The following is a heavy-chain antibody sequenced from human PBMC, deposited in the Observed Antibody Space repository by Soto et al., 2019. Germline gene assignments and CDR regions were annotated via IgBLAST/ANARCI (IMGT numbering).Heavy chain of an antibody. CDR3: ARFGELSLNNWFDP. J-gene: IGHJ5*02. Sequence: SETRSLTCTVSGGSIGSSSYYWGWIRQPPGKGLEWIGSIYYSGSTYYNPSLKSRVTISVDTSKNQFSLKLSSVTAADTAVYYCARFGELSLNNWFDPWGQGTLVTVS. CDR2: IYYSGST. D-gene: IGHD3-10*01. V-gene: IGHV4-39*07. CDR1: GGSIGSSSYY.